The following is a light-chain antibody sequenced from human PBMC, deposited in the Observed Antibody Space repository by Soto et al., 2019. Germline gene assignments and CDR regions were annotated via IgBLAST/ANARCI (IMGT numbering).Light chain of an antibody. CDR3: QSYDSSLSAV. CDR1: SSNIGAGSD. CDR2: GTS. J-gene: IGLJ2*01. V-gene: IGLV1-40*01. Sequence: QSVLTQPPSVSGAPGQRVTISCTGSSSNIGAGSDVHWYQQLPGTAPKLLIYGTSNRPSGVPDRFSGSKSGTSASLAITGLQAEDEADYYCQSYDSSLSAVFGGGTQLNFL.